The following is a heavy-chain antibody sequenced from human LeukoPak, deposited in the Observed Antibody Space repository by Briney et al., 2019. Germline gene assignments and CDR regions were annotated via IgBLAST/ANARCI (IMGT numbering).Heavy chain of an antibody. D-gene: IGHD6-19*01. CDR1: GYSISSSYY. V-gene: IGHV4-38-2*01. CDR3: ARGVAVAANWFDP. J-gene: IGHJ5*02. CDR2: IYHSGST. Sequence: SETLSLTCAVSGYSISSSYYWGWIRQPPGKGLEWIGSIYHSGSTYYNPSPKSRVTISVDTSKNQFSLRLSSVTAADTAVYYCARGVAVAANWFDPWGQGTLVTVSS.